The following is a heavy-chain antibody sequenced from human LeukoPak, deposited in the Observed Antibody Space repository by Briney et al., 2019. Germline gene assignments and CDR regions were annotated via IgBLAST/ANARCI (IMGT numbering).Heavy chain of an antibody. V-gene: IGHV4-34*01. CDR2: INHSGST. Sequence: TSETLSLTCAVYGGSFSGYYWSWIRQPPGKGLEWIGEINHSGSTNYNPSLKSRVTISVDTSKNQFSLKLSSVTAADTAVYYCARGDWGSPDYYYMDVWGKGTTVTISS. D-gene: IGHD7-27*01. CDR3: ARGDWGSPDYYYMDV. CDR1: GGSFSGYY. J-gene: IGHJ6*03.